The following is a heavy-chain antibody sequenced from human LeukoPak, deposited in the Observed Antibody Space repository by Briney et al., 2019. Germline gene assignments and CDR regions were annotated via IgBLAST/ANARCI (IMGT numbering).Heavy chain of an antibody. CDR1: GFTFTSYD. V-gene: IGHV1-8*01. CDR2: MNPNTGNT. D-gene: IGHD3-10*01. CDR3: VRDGEGVAISVNYWFDP. J-gene: IGHJ5*02. Sequence: ASVKVSCKASGFTFTSYDINWVRQASGQGLEWMGWMNPNTGNTGYAQKFQGRVTMTRDTSISTAYMELRGLRSEDTAVYYCVRDGEGVAISVNYWFDPWGQGTLVTVSS.